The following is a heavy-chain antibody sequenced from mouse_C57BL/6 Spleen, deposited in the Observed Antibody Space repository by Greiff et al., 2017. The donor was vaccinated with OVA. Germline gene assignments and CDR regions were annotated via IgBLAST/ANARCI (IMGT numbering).Heavy chain of an antibody. CDR1: GFTFSNYW. Sequence: EVKLMESGGGLVQPGGSMKLSCVASGFTFSNYWMNWVRQSPEKGLEWVAQIRLKSDNYTTHYAESVKGRFTISRDDSKSSVYLQMNNLRAEDTGIYYCTGSIYDGYPFAYWGQGTLVTVSA. CDR3: TGSIYDGYPFAY. J-gene: IGHJ3*01. D-gene: IGHD2-3*01. CDR2: IRLKSDNYTT. V-gene: IGHV6-3*01.